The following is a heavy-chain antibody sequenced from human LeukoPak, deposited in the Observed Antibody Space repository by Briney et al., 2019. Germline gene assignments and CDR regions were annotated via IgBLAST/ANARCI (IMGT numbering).Heavy chain of an antibody. CDR1: GYSFTSSW. CDR3: ARMVAHGFDI. Sequence: GESLKISCKTSGYSFTSSWIGWVRQIPGEGLEWMGLIYPRDFDTRYSPSFQGQITISADRSISAAYLQWSSLKASDTAMYFCARMVAHGFDIWGQGTMVIVST. J-gene: IGHJ3*02. CDR2: IYPRDFDT. V-gene: IGHV5-51*01. D-gene: IGHD2-15*01.